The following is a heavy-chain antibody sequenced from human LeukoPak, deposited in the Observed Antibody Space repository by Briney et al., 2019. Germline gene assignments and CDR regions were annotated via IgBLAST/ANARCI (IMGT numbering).Heavy chain of an antibody. CDR3: AREGGDYDILTGYYSS. D-gene: IGHD3-9*01. Sequence: PGGSLRLSWAASGFTFSSYWMHWVRQAPGKGLVWVSRINSDGSSTSYADSVKGRFTISRDNAKNTLYLQMNSLRAEDTAVYYCAREGGDYDILTGYYSSWGQGTLVTVSS. J-gene: IGHJ4*02. V-gene: IGHV3-74*01. CDR2: INSDGSST. CDR1: GFTFSSYW.